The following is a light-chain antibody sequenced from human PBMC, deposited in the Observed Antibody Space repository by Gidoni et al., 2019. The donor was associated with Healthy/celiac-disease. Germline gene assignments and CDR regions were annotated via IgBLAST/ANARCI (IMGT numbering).Light chain of an antibody. V-gene: IGKV3-11*01. J-gene: IGKJ4*01. CDR1: QSVSSY. Sequence: ELVLTQSPATLSLSPGERATLSCRASQSVSSYLAWYQQNPGQAPRLLIYDASNRATGIPARFSGSGSGTDFTLTISSLEPEDFAVYYCQQRSNWKVTFGGGTKVEIK. CDR2: DAS. CDR3: QQRSNWKVT.